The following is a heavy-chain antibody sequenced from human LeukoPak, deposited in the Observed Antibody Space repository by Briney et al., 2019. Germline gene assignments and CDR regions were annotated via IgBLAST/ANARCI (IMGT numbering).Heavy chain of an antibody. CDR3: ARDRRVDGMDV. J-gene: IGHJ6*02. V-gene: IGHV3-48*01. CDR1: GFTFNTYN. D-gene: IGHD1-26*01. CDR2: ISGSSSTV. Sequence: GGSLRLSCAASGFTFNTYNMNWVRQAPGKGLQWVSYISGSSSTVFYSDSVKGRFTISRDNGKNSPYLQMNSLRAEDTAVYYCARDRRVDGMDVWGQGTTVTVSS.